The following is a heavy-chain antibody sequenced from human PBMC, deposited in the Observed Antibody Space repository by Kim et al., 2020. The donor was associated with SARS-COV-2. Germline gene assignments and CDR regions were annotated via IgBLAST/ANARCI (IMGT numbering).Heavy chain of an antibody. V-gene: IGHV4-34*09. Sequence: NYNPSLKSRLRMSVGTSENEFSLKLSSVTAADTGVYYCARESSAGSYYLDSWGQGTLVTVSS. CDR3: ARESSAGSYYLDS. J-gene: IGHJ4*02. D-gene: IGHD3-10*01.